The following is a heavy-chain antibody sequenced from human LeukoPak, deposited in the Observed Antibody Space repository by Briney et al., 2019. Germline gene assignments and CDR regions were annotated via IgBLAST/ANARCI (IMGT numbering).Heavy chain of an antibody. CDR3: ARDSPYYYDPHFDY. J-gene: IGHJ4*02. Sequence: GASVKVSCKASGYTFTSYGISWVRQAPGQGLEWMGWISAYNGNTNYAQKLQGRVTMTTDTSTSTAYMELRSLRSDDTAVYYCARDSPYYYDPHFDYWGQRTLVTVSS. CDR2: ISAYNGNT. V-gene: IGHV1-18*01. D-gene: IGHD3-22*01. CDR1: GYTFTSYG.